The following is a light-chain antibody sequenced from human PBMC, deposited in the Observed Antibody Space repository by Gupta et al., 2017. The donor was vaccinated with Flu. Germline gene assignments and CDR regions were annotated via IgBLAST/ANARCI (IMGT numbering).Light chain of an antibody. V-gene: IGKV1-5*03. J-gene: IGKJ1*01. CDR1: QNIKPY. Sequence: VGGKFSLTSRASQNIKPYLAWYQQKPGKAPKFLIYKTSSLESGVPSRFSGSGSGTEFTLTISSLQPDDFATYYCQQYISMGTFGQGTKVEI. CDR3: QQYISMGT. CDR2: KTS.